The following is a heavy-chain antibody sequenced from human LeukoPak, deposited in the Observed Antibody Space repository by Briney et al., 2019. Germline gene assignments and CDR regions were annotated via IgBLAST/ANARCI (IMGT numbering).Heavy chain of an antibody. CDR1: GGSISSYY. CDR3: ARGKYQLPSFYFDY. CDR2: IYYSGST. J-gene: IGHJ4*02. D-gene: IGHD2-2*01. V-gene: IGHV4-59*01. Sequence: PSETLSLTCTVSGGSISSYYWSWIRQPPGKGLEWIGYIYYSGSTNYNPSLKRRVTISVDTSKNQFSLKLSSVTAADTAVYYCARGKYQLPSFYFDYWGQGTLVTVSS.